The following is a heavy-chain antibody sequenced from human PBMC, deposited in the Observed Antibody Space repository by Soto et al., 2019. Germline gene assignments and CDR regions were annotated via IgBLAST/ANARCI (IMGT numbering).Heavy chain of an antibody. Sequence: QVHLVQSGAEVKKPGSSVKVSCKASGGTFSNHAINWVRQAPGQGLEWMGRIIPIFTTTNYAQKFQGRVTITADESTITAYMELSSLKYDDPAIDYCAREVAADGTFREDVFDIWGQGTMVTVSS. CDR1: GGTFSNHA. CDR2: IIPIFTTT. D-gene: IGHD6-13*01. CDR3: AREVAADGTFREDVFDI. J-gene: IGHJ3*02. V-gene: IGHV1-69*12.